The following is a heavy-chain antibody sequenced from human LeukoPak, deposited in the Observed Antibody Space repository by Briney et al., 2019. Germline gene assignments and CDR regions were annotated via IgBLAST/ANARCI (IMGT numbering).Heavy chain of an antibody. J-gene: IGHJ6*02. CDR1: GYTFTSYG. V-gene: IGHV1-18*01. CDR3: ASAVAGPLPVVDV. D-gene: IGHD6-19*01. CDR2: ISAYNGNT. Sequence: ASVKVSCKASGYTFTSYGISWVRQAPGQGLEWMGWISAYNGNTNYAQKLQGRVTMTTDTSTSTAYMELRSLGSDDTAVYYCASAVAGPLPVVDVWGQGTTVTVSS.